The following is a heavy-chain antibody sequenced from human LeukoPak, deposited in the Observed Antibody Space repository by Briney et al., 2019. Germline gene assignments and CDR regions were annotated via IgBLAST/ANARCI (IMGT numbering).Heavy chain of an antibody. Sequence: SETLSLTCTVSGGPISTYYWSWIRQPPGKELEWIGYIYSSGGASYNPSLESRVTMSVDTSQSQFSLKLSSVTAADTAVYYCARAPLNYGSASYSPFHLWGQGTLVTVSS. D-gene: IGHD3-10*01. CDR3: ARAPLNYGSASYSPFHL. V-gene: IGHV4-59*01. CDR2: IYSSGGA. J-gene: IGHJ4*02. CDR1: GGPISTYY.